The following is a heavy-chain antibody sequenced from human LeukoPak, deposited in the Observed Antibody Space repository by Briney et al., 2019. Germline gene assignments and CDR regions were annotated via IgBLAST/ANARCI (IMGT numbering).Heavy chain of an antibody. CDR2: ISSSSSYI. CDR1: GFTFSSYS. CDR3: AKGHGWEASYYYYYMDV. D-gene: IGHD1-26*01. Sequence: GGSLRLSCAASGFTFSSYSMNWVRQAPGKGLEWVSSISSSSSYIYYADSVKGRFTISRDNSKNTLYLKMNSLRAGDTAVYYCAKGHGWEASYYYYYMDVWGKGTTVTISS. V-gene: IGHV3-21*01. J-gene: IGHJ6*03.